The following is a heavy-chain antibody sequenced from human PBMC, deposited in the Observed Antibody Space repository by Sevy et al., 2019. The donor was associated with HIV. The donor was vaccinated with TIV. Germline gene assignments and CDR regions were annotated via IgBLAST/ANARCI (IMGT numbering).Heavy chain of an antibody. CDR3: ARDPRMYGDYLLAYFDY. D-gene: IGHD2-8*01. CDR2: IAYDGTNK. CDR1: GFTFSSYA. V-gene: IGHV3-30-3*01. J-gene: IGHJ4*02. Sequence: GGSLRLSCAASGFTFSSYAFHWVRQAPGKGLEWVSIIAYDGTNKYYADSVKGRFTVSRDNSKNTLFLQMDSLRAEDTAVYYCARDPRMYGDYLLAYFDYWGQGTLVTVSS.